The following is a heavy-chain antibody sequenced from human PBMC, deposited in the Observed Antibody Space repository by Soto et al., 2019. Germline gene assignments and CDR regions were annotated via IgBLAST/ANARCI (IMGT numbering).Heavy chain of an antibody. J-gene: IGHJ4*02. CDR3: AKDFSRDSFSQKTYCGGDCYTLDS. V-gene: IGHV3-23*01. D-gene: IGHD2-21*02. CDR1: GFPFDNYA. CDR2: ISGGSPKE. Sequence: LRLSCEASGFPFDNYAMSWVRQAPGKGLEWVSAISGGSPKEFYAESVKGRFTISRDNSKNTLFLEMNSLRADDAALYYCAKDFSRDSFSQKTYCGGDCYTLDSWGPGTQVTVYS.